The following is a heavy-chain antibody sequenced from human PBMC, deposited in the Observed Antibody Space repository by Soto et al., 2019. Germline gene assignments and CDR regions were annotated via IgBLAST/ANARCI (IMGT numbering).Heavy chain of an antibody. CDR3: ARGGGSYPLDY. CDR2: IYYSGST. V-gene: IGHV4-31*03. D-gene: IGHD3-16*01. Sequence: QVQLQESGPGLVKPSQTQSLTCTVSGGSISSGGYYWSWIRQHPGKGLEWIGYIYYSGSTYYNPSRKSXXTXSXVTSKNQFSLKLSSVTAADTAVYYCARGGGSYPLDYWGQGTLVTVSS. CDR1: GGSISSGGYY. J-gene: IGHJ4*02.